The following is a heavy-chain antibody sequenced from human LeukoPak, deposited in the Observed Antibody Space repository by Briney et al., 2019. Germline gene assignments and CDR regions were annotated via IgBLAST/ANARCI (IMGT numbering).Heavy chain of an antibody. CDR2: IWYGGSNT. Sequence: GRSLRLSCAASGFTFSTYGMHWVRQAPGKGLEWVAVIWYGGSNTYYADSVKGRFTISRDNAKNSLYLQMNSLRAEDTALYYCAKGGPYDSSGSVDYWGQGTLVTVSS. V-gene: IGHV3-33*03. CDR3: AKGGPYDSSGSVDY. D-gene: IGHD3-22*01. CDR1: GFTFSTYG. J-gene: IGHJ4*02.